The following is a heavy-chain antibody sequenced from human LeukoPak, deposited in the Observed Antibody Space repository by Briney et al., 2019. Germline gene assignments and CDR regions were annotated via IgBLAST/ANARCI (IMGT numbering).Heavy chain of an antibody. CDR3: ARSCSSTSCYRFDS. CDR2: ISWNSGSI. D-gene: IGHD2-2*02. J-gene: IGHJ5*01. CDR1: GFTFDDYA. Sequence: GGSLRLSCAVSGFTFDDYAMHWVRHAPGKGLEWVSGISWNSGSIGYADSVKGRFTISRDNAKNSLYLQMNSLRAEDTALYYCARSCSSTSCYRFDSWGQGTLVTVSS. V-gene: IGHV3-9*01.